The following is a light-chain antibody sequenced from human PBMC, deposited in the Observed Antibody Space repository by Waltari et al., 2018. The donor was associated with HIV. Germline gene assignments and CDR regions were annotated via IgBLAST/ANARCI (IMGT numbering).Light chain of an antibody. CDR3: QSTDISGTLVV. CDR1: ALPSQH. Sequence: SYDLTQPPSVSVSPGQTAEITCSGDALPSQHGHWYQQKPGQAPILMCENDQERPSGTPERFSGSTSGTKVTLTISGDQAEDEADYYCQSTDISGTLVVFGGGTKLTVL. J-gene: IGLJ2*01. V-gene: IGLV3-25*03. CDR2: NDQ.